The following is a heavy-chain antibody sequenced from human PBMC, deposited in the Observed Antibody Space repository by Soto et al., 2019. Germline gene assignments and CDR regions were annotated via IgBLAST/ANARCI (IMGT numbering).Heavy chain of an antibody. CDR1: GYTFTTYG. D-gene: IGHD2-15*01. Sequence: QVQLVQSGAEVKKPGASVKVSCKASGYTFTTYGISWMRQAPGPGLEWMRWIRAYNGNTNYAQKLQGRVTMTTDTSTSTAYMELRSLRSDCTAVYYCARDHGYCRGGTCYSRFWSQGTLVTGPS. V-gene: IGHV1-18*01. J-gene: IGHJ4*02. CDR3: ARDHGYCRGGTCYSRF. CDR2: IRAYNGNT.